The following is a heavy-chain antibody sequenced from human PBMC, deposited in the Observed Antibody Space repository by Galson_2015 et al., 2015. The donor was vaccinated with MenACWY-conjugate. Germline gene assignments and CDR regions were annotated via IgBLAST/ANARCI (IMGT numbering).Heavy chain of an antibody. D-gene: IGHD5-12*01. CDR3: ARNIVGTIDLDY. CDR2: INAGDGNT. V-gene: IGHV1-3*01. Sequence: SVKVSCKASGYAFATYAMHWVRQAPGQRLEWMGWINAGDGNTQYLQKFQGRVTLTRDTSAATAYMDLSSLTSEDTAVYYCARNIVGTIDLDYWGQGTLVTVSS. J-gene: IGHJ4*02. CDR1: GYAFATYA.